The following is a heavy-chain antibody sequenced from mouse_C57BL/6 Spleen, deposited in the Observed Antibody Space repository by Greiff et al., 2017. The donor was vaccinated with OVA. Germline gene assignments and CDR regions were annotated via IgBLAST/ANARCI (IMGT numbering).Heavy chain of an antibody. CDR1: GYTFTDYE. Sequence: VQLQQSGAELVRPGASVTLSCKASGYTFTDYEMHWVKQTPVHGLEWIGAIDPETGGTAYNQKFKGKAILTADKSSSTAYMELRSLTSEDSAVYYCTLSHYDYDLGYWGQGTTLTVSS. D-gene: IGHD2-4*01. J-gene: IGHJ2*01. V-gene: IGHV1-15*01. CDR2: IDPETGGT. CDR3: TLSHYDYDLGY.